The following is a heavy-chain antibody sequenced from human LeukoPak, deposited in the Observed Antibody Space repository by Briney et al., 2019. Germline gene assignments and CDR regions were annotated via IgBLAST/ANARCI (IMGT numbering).Heavy chain of an antibody. CDR3: AKLSGWYDYYHMDV. CDR2: ISGSGGST. J-gene: IGHJ6*02. Sequence: PGGSLRLSCAASGFTFSSYAMSWVRQAPVKGLEWVSAISGSGGSTYYADSVKGRFTISRDNSKNTLYLQMNSLRAEDTAVYYCAKLSGWYDYYHMDVWGQGTTVTVSS. V-gene: IGHV3-23*01. CDR1: GFTFSSYA. D-gene: IGHD6-19*01.